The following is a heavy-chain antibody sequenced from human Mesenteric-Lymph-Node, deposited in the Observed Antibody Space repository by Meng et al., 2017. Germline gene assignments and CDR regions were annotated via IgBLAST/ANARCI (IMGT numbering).Heavy chain of an antibody. CDR3: AKDYYSDYVYDY. CDR1: GYTFTRIG. J-gene: IGHJ4*02. D-gene: IGHD4-11*01. Sequence: QNRLVQSRAVRKALWRAVKVSWKVSGYTFTRIGIGWGRQATGQGLEWMGWISGYHGDTNYAQKFQGRVSMTTDTSTSTAYMELRSLISDDTAVYYCAKDYYSDYVYDYWGQGTLVTVSS. V-gene: IGHV1-18*01. CDR2: ISGYHGDT.